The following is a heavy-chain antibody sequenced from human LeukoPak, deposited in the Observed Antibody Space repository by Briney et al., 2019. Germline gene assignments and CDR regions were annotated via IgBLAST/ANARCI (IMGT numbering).Heavy chain of an antibody. CDR1: GYTFTSYD. J-gene: IGHJ3*02. V-gene: IGHV1-8*03. CDR3: ARAVHITMVRGVSLGSSDAFDI. D-gene: IGHD3-10*01. Sequence: EASVKVSCKASGYTFTSYDINWVRQATGQGLEWMGWMNPNSGNTGYAQKFQGRVTITRNTSISTAYMELSSLRSEDTAVYYCARAVHITMVRGVSLGSSDAFDIWGQGTMVTVSS. CDR2: MNPNSGNT.